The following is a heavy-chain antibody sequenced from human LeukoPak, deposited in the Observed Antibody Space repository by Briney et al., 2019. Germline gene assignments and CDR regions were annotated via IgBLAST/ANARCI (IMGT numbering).Heavy chain of an antibody. CDR2: ISGSGGST. V-gene: IGHV3-23*01. Sequence: PGGSLRLSCAASGFTFSSYAMSWVRQAPGKGLEWVSAISGSGGSTYYADSVKGRFTISRDNSKNTLYLQMYSLRAEDTAVSYCAKYEGIAVAGTPYYFDYGGQGTLVTVSA. CDR1: GFTFSSYA. D-gene: IGHD6-19*01. CDR3: AKYEGIAVAGTPYYFDY. J-gene: IGHJ4*02.